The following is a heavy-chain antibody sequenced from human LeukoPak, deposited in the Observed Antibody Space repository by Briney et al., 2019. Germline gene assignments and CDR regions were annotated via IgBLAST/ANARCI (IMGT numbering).Heavy chain of an antibody. CDR1: GFTVSSNY. CDR2: IYSGGST. Sequence: GGSLRLSCAASGFTVSSNYMSWVRQAPGKGLEWVSVIYSGGSTYYADSVKGRFTISGDNSKNTLYLQMNSLRAEDTAVYYCARDWYGDYVPYYMDVWGKGTTVTISS. D-gene: IGHD4-17*01. V-gene: IGHV3-66*01. CDR3: ARDWYGDYVPYYMDV. J-gene: IGHJ6*03.